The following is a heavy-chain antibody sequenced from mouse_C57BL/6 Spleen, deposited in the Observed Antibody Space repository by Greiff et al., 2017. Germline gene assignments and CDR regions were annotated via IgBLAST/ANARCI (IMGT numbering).Heavy chain of an antibody. D-gene: IGHD2-3*01. CDR3: ARGSDGYPFAY. CDR1: GYTFTSYW. J-gene: IGHJ3*01. CDR2: IDPSDSYT. V-gene: IGHV1-69*01. Sequence: QVQLQQSGAELVMPGASVKLSCKASGYTFTSYWMHWVKQRPGQGLEWIGEIDPSDSYTNYNQKFKGKSTLTVDKSSSTAYMQLSSLTSEDSAVYYCARGSDGYPFAYWGQGTLVTVSA.